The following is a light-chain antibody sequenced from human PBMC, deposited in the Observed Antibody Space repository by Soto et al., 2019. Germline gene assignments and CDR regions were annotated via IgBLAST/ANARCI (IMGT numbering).Light chain of an antibody. CDR3: QQSYSTTLRA. V-gene: IGKV1-39*01. J-gene: IGKJ1*01. CDR1: QSISSY. Sequence: DIQMTQSPSTLSAYVGDRVTITCRASQSISSYLNWYRQKPGKAPKLLIYAASSLQSGVPSRFSGSGSGTDFTLTISSLQPEDFATYYCQQSYSTTLRAFGQGTKVDIK. CDR2: AAS.